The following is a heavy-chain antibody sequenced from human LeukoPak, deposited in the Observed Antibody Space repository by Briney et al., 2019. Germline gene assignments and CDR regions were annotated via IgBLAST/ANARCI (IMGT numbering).Heavy chain of an antibody. D-gene: IGHD3-10*01. V-gene: IGHV4-39*07. CDR3: ARDSGITKDAFDI. Sequence: PSETLSLTCTVSGSSISSSSYYWGWIRQPPGKGLEWIGSIYYSGSTYYDPSLKSRVTISVDTSKNQFSLKLSSVTAADTAVYYCARDSGITKDAFDIWGQGTVVTVSS. CDR2: IYYSGST. CDR1: GSSISSSSYY. J-gene: IGHJ3*02.